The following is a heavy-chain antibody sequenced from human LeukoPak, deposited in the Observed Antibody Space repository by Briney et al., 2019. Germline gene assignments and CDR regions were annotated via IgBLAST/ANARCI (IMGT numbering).Heavy chain of an antibody. Sequence: GASVNVSCKSSGYTFTIYDINWVRQATGQGLEWMGWMNPNSGNTGYEQKFQGRVTMTRNTSLSTAYMELTSPRSEVTPVYNSVLLVPATRGYAFDICGQGTMVTVSS. CDR1: GYTFTIYD. V-gene: IGHV1-8*01. J-gene: IGHJ3*02. D-gene: IGHD2-2*01. CDR3: VLLVPATRGYAFDI. CDR2: MNPNSGNT.